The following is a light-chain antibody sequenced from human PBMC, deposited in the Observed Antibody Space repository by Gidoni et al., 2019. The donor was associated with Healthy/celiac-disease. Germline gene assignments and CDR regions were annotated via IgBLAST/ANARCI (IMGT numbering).Light chain of an antibody. CDR1: QSVSSY. V-gene: IGKV3-11*01. Sequence: DIVLTQSPATLSLSPGERATLSCRASQSVSSYLAWYQQKPGQAPRLLIYDASGGSGTDFTLTISSLEPQDFAIYCCQQRSNWPPRVPFGGGTKVEIK. J-gene: IGKJ4*01. CDR2: DAS. CDR3: QQRSNWPPRVP.